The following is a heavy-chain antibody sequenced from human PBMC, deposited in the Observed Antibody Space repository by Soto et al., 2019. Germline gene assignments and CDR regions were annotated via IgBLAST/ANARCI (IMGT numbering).Heavy chain of an antibody. CDR2: IWYDGSNK. J-gene: IGHJ6*03. CDR3: ARGQFGETYYYYYMDV. V-gene: IGHV3-33*01. Sequence: QVQLVESGGGVVQHGRSLRLSCAASGFTFSSYGMHWVRQAPGKGLEWVAVIWYDGSNKYYADSVKGRFTISRDNSKXXXXXXXXXXXXXXXAVYYCARGQFGETYYYYYMDVWGKGTTVTVSS. D-gene: IGHD3-10*01. CDR1: GFTFSSYG.